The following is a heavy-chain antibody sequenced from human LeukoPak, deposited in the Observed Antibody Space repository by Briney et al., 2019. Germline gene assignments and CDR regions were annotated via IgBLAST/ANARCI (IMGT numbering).Heavy chain of an antibody. CDR3: AKAGVY. D-gene: IGHD3-10*01. CDR2: ISYDGGNK. J-gene: IGHJ4*02. V-gene: IGHV3-30*18. CDR1: GFTFSSYG. Sequence: GGSLRLSCAASGFTFSSYGMHWVRQAPGKGLEWVAVISYDGGNKYYADSVKGRFTISRDNSKNTLYLQMNSLRAEDTAVYYCAKAGVYWGQGTLVTVSS.